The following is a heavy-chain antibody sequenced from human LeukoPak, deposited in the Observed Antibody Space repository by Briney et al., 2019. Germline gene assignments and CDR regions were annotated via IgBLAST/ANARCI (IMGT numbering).Heavy chain of an antibody. CDR1: GYTFTDYY. Sequence: ASVEVSCKASGYTFTDYYMHWVRQAPGQGLEWLGWINPNSGGTSYAQKFQGRVTMTRDTSISTAYMEVSRLRSDDTAVYYCATMGATNFDHWGQGTLVTVSS. CDR3: ATMGATNFDH. D-gene: IGHD1-26*01. V-gene: IGHV1-2*02. J-gene: IGHJ4*02. CDR2: INPNSGGT.